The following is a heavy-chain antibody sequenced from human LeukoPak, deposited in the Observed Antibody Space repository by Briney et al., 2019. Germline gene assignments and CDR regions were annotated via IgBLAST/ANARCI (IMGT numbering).Heavy chain of an antibody. CDR2: ISWNSGSM. CDR1: GFTFDDYA. D-gene: IGHD6-6*01. CDR3: AKDKYSSSSGLFDY. V-gene: IGHV3-9*01. J-gene: IGHJ4*02. Sequence: PGRSLRLSCAASGFTFDDYAMHWVRQAPGKGLEWVSGISWNSGSMGYADSVKGRFTISRDNAKNSLYLQMNSLRAEDTALYYCAKDKYSSSSGLFDYWGQGTLVTVSS.